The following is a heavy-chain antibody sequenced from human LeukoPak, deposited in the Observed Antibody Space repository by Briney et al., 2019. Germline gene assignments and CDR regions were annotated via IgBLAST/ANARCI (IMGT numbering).Heavy chain of an antibody. CDR3: ARGRSIAAKIYYFDY. CDR2: INHSGST. CDR1: GGSISSYY. J-gene: IGHJ4*02. Sequence: SETLSLTCTVSGGSISSYYWSWIRQPPGKGLEWIGEINHSGSTNYNPSLKSRVTISVDTSKNQFSLKLSSVTAADTAVYYCARGRSIAAKIYYFDYWGQGTLVTVSS. V-gene: IGHV4-34*01. D-gene: IGHD6-13*01.